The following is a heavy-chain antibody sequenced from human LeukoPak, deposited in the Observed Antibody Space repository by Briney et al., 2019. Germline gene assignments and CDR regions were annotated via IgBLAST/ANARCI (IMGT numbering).Heavy chain of an antibody. CDR1: GFTFSSYW. Sequence: GGSLRLSCAASGFTFSSYWMHWVRQAPGKGLVWVSRINSDGSTTDYAGSVKGRYTISRDNAKNTLYLQMNSLRVEDTAVYYCVGYYGIDYWGQGTLVTVSS. J-gene: IGHJ4*02. CDR2: INSDGSTT. V-gene: IGHV3-74*01. D-gene: IGHD3-10*01. CDR3: VGYYGIDY.